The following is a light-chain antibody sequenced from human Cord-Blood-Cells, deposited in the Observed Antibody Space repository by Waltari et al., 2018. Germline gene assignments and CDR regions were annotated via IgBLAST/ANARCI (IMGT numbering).Light chain of an antibody. CDR3: QQRSNWPYT. CDR1: QSVSSY. CDR2: DTS. Sequence: EIVLTQSPATLSLSPGERATLSCRASQSVSSYLAWYQQKPDQAPRLLIYDTSNRATGIPARFSGSGSGTYFTLTISSLEPEDFAVYYCQQRSNWPYTFGQGTKLEIK. J-gene: IGKJ2*01. V-gene: IGKV3-11*01.